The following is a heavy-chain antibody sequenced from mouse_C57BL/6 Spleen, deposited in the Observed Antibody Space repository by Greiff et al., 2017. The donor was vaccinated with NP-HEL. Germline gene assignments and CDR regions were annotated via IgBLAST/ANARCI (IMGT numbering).Heavy chain of an antibody. D-gene: IGHD1-1*01. CDR2: ISDGGSYT. V-gene: IGHV5-4*03. CDR1: GFTFSSYA. Sequence: EVKVVESGGGLVKPGGSLKLSCAASGFTFSSYAMSWVRQTPEKRLEWVATISDGGSYTYYPDNVKGRFTISRDNAKNNLYLQMSHLKSEDTAMYYCARVITTVGYFDYWGQGTTLTVSS. J-gene: IGHJ2*01. CDR3: ARVITTVGYFDY.